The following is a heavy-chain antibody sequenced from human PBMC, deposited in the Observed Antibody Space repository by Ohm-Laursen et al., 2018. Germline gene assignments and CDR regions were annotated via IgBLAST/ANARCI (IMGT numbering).Heavy chain of an antibody. CDR3: ARELGFDFWSGDFDY. V-gene: IGHV3-48*03. D-gene: IGHD3-3*01. Sequence: SLRLSCSVSGFTFSSYEMNWVRQAPGKGLEWVSYISSSSSPIYYADSVKGRFTISGDNAKNSLYLQMNSLRAEDTAVYYCARELGFDFWSGDFDYWGQGILVTVSA. CDR1: GFTFSSYE. CDR2: ISSSSSPI. J-gene: IGHJ4*02.